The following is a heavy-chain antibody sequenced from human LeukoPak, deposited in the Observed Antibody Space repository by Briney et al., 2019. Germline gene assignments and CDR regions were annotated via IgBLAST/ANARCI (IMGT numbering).Heavy chain of an antibody. V-gene: IGHV3-21*01. CDR2: ISSSSTYI. Sequence: PGGSPRLSCAASGFTFSSYSMHWVRQAPGKGLEWVSSISSSSTYIYYADSVKGRFTISRDNAKNSLYLQMNSLRAEDTAVYYCAGGYGRARASDYWGQGTLVTVSS. CDR1: GFTFSSYS. CDR3: AGGYGRARASDY. D-gene: IGHD1-26*01. J-gene: IGHJ4*02.